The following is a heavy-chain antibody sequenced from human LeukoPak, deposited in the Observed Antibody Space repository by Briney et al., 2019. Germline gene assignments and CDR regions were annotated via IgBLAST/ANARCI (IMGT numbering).Heavy chain of an antibody. CDR1: GFTFSSYW. V-gene: IGHV3-74*01. CDR3: AKRDSSGAYYFDY. D-gene: IGHD6-19*01. J-gene: IGHJ4*02. Sequence: GGSLRLSCAASGFTFSSYWMHWVRQVPGKGLVWVSRINSDGSNTRYADSVKGRFTISRDNSKNTLYLQMNSLRAEDTAVYYCAKRDSSGAYYFDYWGQGTLVTVSS. CDR2: INSDGSNT.